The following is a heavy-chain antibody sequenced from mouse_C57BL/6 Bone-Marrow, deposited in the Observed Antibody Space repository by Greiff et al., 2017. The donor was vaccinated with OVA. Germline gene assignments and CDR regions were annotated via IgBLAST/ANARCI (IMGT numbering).Heavy chain of an antibody. D-gene: IGHD1-1*01. J-gene: IGHJ2*01. Sequence: QVQLQQPGAELVRPGTSVKLSCKASGYTFTSYWMHWVKQRPGQGLEWIGVIDPSDSYTNYNQKFKGKATLTVDTSSSTAYMQLSSLTSEDAAVYYCAREVITTVDYWGQGTTLTVSS. CDR2: IDPSDSYT. V-gene: IGHV1-59*01. CDR3: AREVITTVDY. CDR1: GYTFTSYW.